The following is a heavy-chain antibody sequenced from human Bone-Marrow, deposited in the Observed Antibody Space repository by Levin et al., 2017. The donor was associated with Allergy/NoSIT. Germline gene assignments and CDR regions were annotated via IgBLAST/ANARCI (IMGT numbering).Heavy chain of an antibody. CDR2: ITWNSGNV. CDR3: TRDSEKMVDTPLVTAFDS. J-gene: IGHJ4*02. Sequence: PGGSLRLSCAASGFRFDDYAMHWVRQAPAKGLEWVSGITWNSGNVVYADSVKGRFTISRDNAKNSLYLQMNSLTTEDTAFYYCTRDSEKMVDTPLVTAFDSWGQGTLVTVSS. D-gene: IGHD5-18*01. V-gene: IGHV3-9*01. CDR1: GFRFDDYA.